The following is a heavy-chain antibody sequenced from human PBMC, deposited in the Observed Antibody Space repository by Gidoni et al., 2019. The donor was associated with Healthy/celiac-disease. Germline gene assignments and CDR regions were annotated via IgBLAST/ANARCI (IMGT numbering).Heavy chain of an antibody. Sequence: QVQLQQWGAGLLKPSEPLSLTCAVYGGSFSGYYWSWIRQPTGKGLEWIGEINHSGSTNYNPSLKSRVTISVDTSKNQFSLKLSSVTAADTAVYYCARGWELLPAYYMDVWGKGTTVTVSS. CDR1: GGSFSGYY. V-gene: IGHV4-34*01. D-gene: IGHD1-26*01. CDR3: ARGWELLPAYYMDV. J-gene: IGHJ6*03. CDR2: INHSGST.